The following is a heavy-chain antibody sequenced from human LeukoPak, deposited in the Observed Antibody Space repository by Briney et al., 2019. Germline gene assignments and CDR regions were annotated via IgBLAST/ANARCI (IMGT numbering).Heavy chain of an antibody. CDR2: IYYSGST. CDR1: GGSISSYY. D-gene: IGHD2-2*01. J-gene: IGHJ5*02. CDR3: ARDIVVVS. V-gene: IGHV4-59*01. Sequence: SETLSLTCTVSGGSISSYYWSWIRQPPGEGLEWIGYIYYSGSTNYNPSLKSRVTISGDTSKNQFSLKLTSVTAADTAVYYCARDIVVVSWGQGTLVTVSS.